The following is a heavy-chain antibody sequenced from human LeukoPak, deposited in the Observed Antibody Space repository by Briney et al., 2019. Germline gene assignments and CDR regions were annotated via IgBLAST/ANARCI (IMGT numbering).Heavy chain of an antibody. CDR3: ARVDCRSTSCSPFDY. Sequence: GGSLGLSCAASGFTFGTFSMHWVRQAPGKGLEWVAVILYDGSTQYYADSVRGRFTASRDNSKDTLYLQMNSLRVEDTAVYYCARVDCRSTSCSPFDYWGQGTLVTVSS. D-gene: IGHD2-2*01. V-gene: IGHV3-30*04. CDR2: ILYDGSTQ. J-gene: IGHJ4*02. CDR1: GFTFGTFS.